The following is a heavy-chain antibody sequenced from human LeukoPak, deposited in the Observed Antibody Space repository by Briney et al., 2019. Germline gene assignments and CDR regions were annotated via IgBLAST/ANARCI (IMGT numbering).Heavy chain of an antibody. CDR3: ARAGLNGDVDY. CDR1: GGSFSGYY. V-gene: IGHV4-34*01. J-gene: IGHJ4*02. Sequence: SETLSLTCAVYGGSFSGYYWSWIRQPPGKGLEWIGEINHSGSTNYNPSLKSRVTISVDTSKNHFSLKLSSVTAADTAVYYCARAGLNGDVDYWGQGTLVTVSS. D-gene: IGHD4-17*01. CDR2: INHSGST.